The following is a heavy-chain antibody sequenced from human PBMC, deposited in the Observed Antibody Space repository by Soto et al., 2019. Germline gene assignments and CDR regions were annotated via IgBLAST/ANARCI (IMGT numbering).Heavy chain of an antibody. D-gene: IGHD5-18*01. CDR1: GFTFSSYA. J-gene: IGHJ4*02. CDR2: ISGSGGST. V-gene: IGHV3-23*01. CDR3: AKSGYSYGRVAALYYFDY. Sequence: GGSLRLSCAASGFTFSSYAMSWVRQAPGKGLEWVSAISGSGGSTYYADSVKGRFTISRDNSKNTLYLQMNSLRAEDTAVYYWAKSGYSYGRVAALYYFDYWGQGTLVTVSS.